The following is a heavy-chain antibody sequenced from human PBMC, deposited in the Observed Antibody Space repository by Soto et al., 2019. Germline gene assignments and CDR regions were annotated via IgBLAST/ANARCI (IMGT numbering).Heavy chain of an antibody. V-gene: IGHV1-18*04. Sequence: SVKVSCKASGYTFTSYGISWVRQAPGQGLEWMGWISAYNGNTNYAQKLQGRVTMTTDTSTSTAYMELRSLRSDDTAVYYCARDRSRFWGVNYYDSSALITPFDYWGPGTLVTVSS. CDR3: ARDRSRFWGVNYYDSSALITPFDY. CDR1: GYTFTSYG. J-gene: IGHJ4*02. D-gene: IGHD3-22*01. CDR2: ISAYNGNT.